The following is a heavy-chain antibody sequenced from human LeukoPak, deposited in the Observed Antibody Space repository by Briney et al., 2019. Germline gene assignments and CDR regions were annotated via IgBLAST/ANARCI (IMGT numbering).Heavy chain of an antibody. V-gene: IGHV4-59*08. CDR3: ARHIGGGIEDMDV. J-gene: IGHJ6*03. CDR2: VYVTGP. D-gene: IGHD3-16*02. Sequence: SETLSHTCTVSGGSIGTYYWSWVRQSRGPGLDWIGYVYVTGPKYNPCLQSRVTISVDRSRNQFFLKMTSVTAADTAVYYCARHIGGGIEDMDVWGRGTKVTVSS. CDR1: GGSIGTYY.